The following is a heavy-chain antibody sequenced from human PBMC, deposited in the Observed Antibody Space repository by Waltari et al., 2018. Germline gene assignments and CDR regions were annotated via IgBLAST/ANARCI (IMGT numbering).Heavy chain of an antibody. CDR3: AKKYVGEGVCHAFDV. CDR2: LSWNSGTI. Sequence: EMQLVASGGGLIQPGRSLRHSCAAPVFTFGTYAMHWVRQAPGKGLEWVSGLSWNSGTIGYADSVKGRFTISRDNVKKSLYLEMNSLRTEDTALYYCAKKYVGEGVCHAFDVWGHGTMVTVS. CDR1: VFTFGTYA. D-gene: IGHD3-10*02. J-gene: IGHJ3*01. V-gene: IGHV3-9*01.